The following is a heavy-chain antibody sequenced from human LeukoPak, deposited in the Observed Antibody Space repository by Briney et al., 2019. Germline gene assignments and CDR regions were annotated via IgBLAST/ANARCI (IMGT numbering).Heavy chain of an antibody. CDR2: IYYSGST. D-gene: IGHD3-3*01. V-gene: IGHV4-59*01. CDR3: ARVGPEPYYDFWSGYPITLDY. Sequence: SETLSLTCTVSGGSISSYYWSWIRQPPGKGLEWIGYIYYSGSTNYNPSLKSRVTISVDTSKNQFSLKLSSVTAADTAVYHCARVGPEPYYDFWSGYPITLDYWGQGTLVTVSS. J-gene: IGHJ4*02. CDR1: GGSISSYY.